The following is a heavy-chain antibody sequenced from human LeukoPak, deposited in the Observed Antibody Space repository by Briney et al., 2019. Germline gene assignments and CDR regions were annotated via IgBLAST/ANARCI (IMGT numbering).Heavy chain of an antibody. CDR2: MNPNSGNT. D-gene: IGHD3-10*01. V-gene: IGHV1-8*01. CDR1: GYTFTSYD. CDR3: ARAITMVRGRLDYYYYGMDV. Sequence: ASVKVSCKASGYTFTSYDINWVRQATGQGLEWMGSMNPNSGNTGYAQKFQGRVTMTRNTSISTAYMELSSLRSEDTAVYYCARAITMVRGRLDYYYYGMDVWGQGTTVTVSS. J-gene: IGHJ6*02.